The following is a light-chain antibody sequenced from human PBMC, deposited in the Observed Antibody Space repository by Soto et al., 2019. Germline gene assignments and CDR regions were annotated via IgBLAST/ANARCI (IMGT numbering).Light chain of an antibody. CDR1: QSVSSAY. Sequence: EIVLTQSPGTLSLSPGERATLSCRASQSVSSAYLAWYQQKAGQAPRLIISDASSRDYGVPDRFSGSGSGTVFTLTISRLEPEDFAVYYCHHYGSSPNTFGQGTKLEIK. J-gene: IGKJ2*01. CDR3: HHYGSSPNT. V-gene: IGKV3-20*01. CDR2: DAS.